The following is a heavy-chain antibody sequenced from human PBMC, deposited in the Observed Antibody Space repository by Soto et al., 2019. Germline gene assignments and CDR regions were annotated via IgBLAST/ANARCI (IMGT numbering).Heavy chain of an antibody. D-gene: IGHD4-17*01. Sequence: SETLSLTCAVYGGSFSGYYWSWFRQPPGKGLEWIGEINHSGSTNYNPSLKSRVTISVDTSKNQFSLKLSSVTAADTAVYYCARDDYGDYETWGQGTLVTVSS. CDR1: GGSFSGYY. CDR2: INHSGST. CDR3: ARDDYGDYET. J-gene: IGHJ4*02. V-gene: IGHV4-34*01.